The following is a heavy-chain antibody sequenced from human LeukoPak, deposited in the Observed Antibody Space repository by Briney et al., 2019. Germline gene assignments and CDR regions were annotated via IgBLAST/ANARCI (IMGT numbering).Heavy chain of an antibody. Sequence: GGSLRLSCAASGFTFSSYWMHWVRQAPGKGLVWVSRINSDGSSTSYADSVKGRFTISRDNAKNTLYLQMNSLRAEDTAVYYCARVPPEELRFLEWPFDYWGQGTLVTVSS. CDR3: ARVPPEELRFLEWPFDY. CDR2: INSDGSST. J-gene: IGHJ4*02. CDR1: GFTFSSYW. D-gene: IGHD3-3*01. V-gene: IGHV3-74*01.